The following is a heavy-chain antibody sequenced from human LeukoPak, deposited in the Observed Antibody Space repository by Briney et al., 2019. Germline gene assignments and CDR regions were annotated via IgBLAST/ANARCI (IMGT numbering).Heavy chain of an antibody. V-gene: IGHV1-2*02. CDR2: INPNSGGT. CDR1: GYTFTGYY. J-gene: IGHJ4*02. CDR3: ARDQGWYRPFDY. D-gene: IGHD2-15*01. Sequence: ASVKVSCKASGYTFTGYYMHWVRQAPGQGLEWVGWINPNSGGTNYAQKFQGRVTMTRDTSNSTAYMELSRLRSDDTAVYYCARDQGWYRPFDYWGEGTLVTVSS.